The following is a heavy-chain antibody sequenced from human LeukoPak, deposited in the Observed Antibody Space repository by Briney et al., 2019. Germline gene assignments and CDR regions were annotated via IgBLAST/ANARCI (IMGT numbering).Heavy chain of an antibody. CDR3: VVCTGGYRSQF. J-gene: IGHJ4*02. Sequence: GGSLRLSCAASGFTFTNYAMSWVRQAPGKGLEWVSAISDRGDRQYYADSVKGRFTISRDNSMNTLRLQMNSLSVEDTAVYYCVVCTGGYRSQFWGQGTLVTVSS. CDR2: ISDRGDRQ. V-gene: IGHV3-23*01. D-gene: IGHD5-24*01. CDR1: GFTFTNYA.